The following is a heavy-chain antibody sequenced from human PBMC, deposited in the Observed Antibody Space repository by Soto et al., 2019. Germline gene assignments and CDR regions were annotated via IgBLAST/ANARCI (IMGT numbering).Heavy chain of an antibody. CDR1: GYSFTSYW. V-gene: IGHV5-51*01. D-gene: IGHD3-10*01. J-gene: IGHJ6*03. CDR3: ARRGRGNVPSKIDYYYYMDV. Sequence: GESLKISCKGSGYSFTSYWIGWVRQMPGKGLEWMGIIYPGDSDTRYSPSFQGQVTISADKSISTAYLQWSSLKASDTAMYYCARRGRGNVPSKIDYYYYMDVWGKGTTVTVSS. CDR2: IYPGDSDT.